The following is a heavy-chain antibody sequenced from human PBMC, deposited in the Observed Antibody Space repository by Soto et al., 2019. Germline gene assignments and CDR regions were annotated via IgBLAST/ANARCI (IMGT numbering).Heavy chain of an antibody. CDR2: ISARGGSS. V-gene: IGHV3-23*01. J-gene: IGHJ6*02. CDR3: ARDASYYSLWSGYYPSRNGMDV. Sequence: EVQLLESGGGLVQPGGSLRLACAASGFSFNSYAMVWVRQAPGKGLEWVSVISARGGSSYFADSVKGRFTISRDNSRNTVYLQMNSLRADDTAVYYCARDASYYSLWSGYYPSRNGMDVWGQGTTVTVSS. CDR1: GFSFNSYA. D-gene: IGHD3-3*01.